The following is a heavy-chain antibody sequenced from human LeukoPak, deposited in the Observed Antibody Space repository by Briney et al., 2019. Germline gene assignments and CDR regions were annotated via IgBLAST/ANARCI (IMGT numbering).Heavy chain of an antibody. V-gene: IGHV4-59*11. D-gene: IGHD6-19*01. J-gene: IGHJ5*02. Sequence: KASETLSLTCTVSGGSISSHYWSWIRQPPGKGLEWIGYIYYSGSTNYNPSLKSRVTISVDTSKNQFSLKLTSLTAADTAVYYCARDPGYSSIPEGFDPWGQGTLVTVSS. CDR2: IYYSGST. CDR1: GGSISSHY. CDR3: ARDPGYSSIPEGFDP.